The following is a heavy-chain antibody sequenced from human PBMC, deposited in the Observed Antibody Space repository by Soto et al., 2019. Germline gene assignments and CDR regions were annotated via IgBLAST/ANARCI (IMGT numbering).Heavy chain of an antibody. J-gene: IGHJ3*02. V-gene: IGHV4-31*03. Sequence: PSETLSLTCTVSGDSINTGGCYWSWIRQHPGKGLEWIGYIYYSGTTSYNPSLESRLTVSLDTSKNQFSLRLTSVTAADTAIYYCARESVRGKDSEAFDIWGQRTMVPVSS. CDR2: IYYSGTT. D-gene: IGHD2-21*01. CDR1: GDSINTGGCY. CDR3: ARESVRGKDSEAFDI.